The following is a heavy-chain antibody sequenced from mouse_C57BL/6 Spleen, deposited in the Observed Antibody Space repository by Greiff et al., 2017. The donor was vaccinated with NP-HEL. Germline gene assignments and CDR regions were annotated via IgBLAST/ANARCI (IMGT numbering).Heavy chain of an antibody. V-gene: IGHV5-17*01. CDR1: GFTFSDYG. J-gene: IGHJ4*01. CDR3: ASPFYYAMDC. CDR2: ISSGSSTI. Sequence: EVQLVESGGGLVKPGGSLKLSCAASGFTFSDYGMHWVRQAPEKGLEWVAYISSGSSTIYYADKVKGRFTISRDNAKNTLFLQMTSLRSEDTAMYDCASPFYYAMDCWGQGASVTVSS.